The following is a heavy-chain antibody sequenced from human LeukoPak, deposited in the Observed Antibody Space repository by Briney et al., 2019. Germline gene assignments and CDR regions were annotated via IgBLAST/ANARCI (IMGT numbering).Heavy chain of an antibody. CDR1: GYTFTNFD. V-gene: IGHV1-8*01. J-gene: IGHJ4*02. CDR3: VRVVWYGDY. D-gene: IGHD6-13*01. Sequence: ASVKVSCKASGYTFTNFDINWVRQTTGQGLEWMGWMKSKSGDTGYAQTFQGRITMTRNTSINTAYMELSSMKSEDTATYYCVRVVWYGDYWGRGTLVTVSS. CDR2: MKSKSGDT.